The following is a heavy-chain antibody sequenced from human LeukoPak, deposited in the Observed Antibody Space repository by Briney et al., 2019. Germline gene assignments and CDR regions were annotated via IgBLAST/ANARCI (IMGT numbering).Heavy chain of an antibody. Sequence: GGSLRLSCAASGFTFSSYGMHWVRQAPGKGLEWVAVIWYDGSNKYYADSVKGRFTISRDNSKNTLYLQMNSLRAEDTAVYYCARALHYDPIVVPWFDPWGQGTLVTVSS. D-gene: IGHD2-2*01. CDR1: GFTFSSYG. CDR3: ARALHYDPIVVPWFDP. CDR2: IWYDGSNK. V-gene: IGHV3-33*01. J-gene: IGHJ5*02.